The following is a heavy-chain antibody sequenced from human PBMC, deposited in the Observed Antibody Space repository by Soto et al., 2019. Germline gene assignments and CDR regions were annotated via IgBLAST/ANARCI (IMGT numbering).Heavy chain of an antibody. CDR3: ARGAVTPDS. J-gene: IGHJ4*02. CDR1: GFTFDSFA. D-gene: IGHD4-4*01. CDR2: ISASGVST. Sequence: EVQLLESGGGLEQPGGSLRLSCAASGFTFDSFAMTWVRQAPGKGLEWVSAISASGVSTYYADSVKGRFTISRDSSQNTLYLQMNSLRAEDTAVYYCARGAVTPDSWGQGTLVTVS. V-gene: IGHV3-23*01.